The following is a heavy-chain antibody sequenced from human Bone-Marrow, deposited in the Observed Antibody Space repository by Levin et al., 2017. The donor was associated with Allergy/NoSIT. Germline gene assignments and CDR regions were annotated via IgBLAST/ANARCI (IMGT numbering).Heavy chain of an antibody. Sequence: ASGPTLVKPTQTLTLTCTFSGFSLSTSGVSVGWIRQPPGKALEWLAVIYWDDDKRYSPSLKSRLTITKDSSKNQVVLTMTNMDPVDTAIYYCAHSHTPSNNWFKNWFDPWGQGTLVTVSS. J-gene: IGHJ5*02. D-gene: IGHD5-24*01. CDR2: IYWDDDK. CDR1: GFSLSTSGVS. CDR3: AHSHTPSNNWFKNWFDP. V-gene: IGHV2-5*02.